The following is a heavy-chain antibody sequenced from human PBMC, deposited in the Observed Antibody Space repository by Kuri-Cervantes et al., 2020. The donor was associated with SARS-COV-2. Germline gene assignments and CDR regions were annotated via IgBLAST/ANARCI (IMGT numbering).Heavy chain of an antibody. J-gene: IGHJ4*02. CDR3: ARASMVRGVDY. CDR2: ISGDGSRV. CDR1: GFTFSSFW. Sequence: GGSLRLSGAASGFTFSSFWLHWVRQAPGKGLMWVSRISGDGSRVTHADSVKGRFTISRDNAKNSLYLQMNSLRAEDTAVYYCARASMVRGVDYWGQGSRV. V-gene: IGHV3-74*01. D-gene: IGHD3-10*01.